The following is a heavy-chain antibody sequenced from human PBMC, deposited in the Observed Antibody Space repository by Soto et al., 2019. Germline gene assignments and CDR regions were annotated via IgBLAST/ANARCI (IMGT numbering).Heavy chain of an antibody. V-gene: IGHV4-31*03. D-gene: IGHD2-21*01. J-gene: IGHJ5*02. CDR2: IYVTRAV. Sequence: SETLSLTCSVSGAALNSGNYYWSWIRQVPGKGLEWIGHIYVTRAVDYNPSLRDRITISQDTSERQFSLNLRLVTAADTAVYYCARLRIATNNYKWFDPWGQGTLVTVSS. CDR3: ARLRIATNNYKWFDP. CDR1: GAALNSGNYY.